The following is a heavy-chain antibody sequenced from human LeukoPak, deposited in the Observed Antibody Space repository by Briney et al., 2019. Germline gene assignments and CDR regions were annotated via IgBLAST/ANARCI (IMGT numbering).Heavy chain of an antibody. CDR2: IIPIFGTA. J-gene: IGHJ4*02. V-gene: IGHV1-69*13. CDR3: ARDLSGYDYYFDY. Sequence: SVTVSCKASGGTFSSYAISWVRQAPGQGLEWMGGIIPIFGTANYAQKFQGRVTIIADESTSAAYMELSSLRSEDTAVYYCARDLSGYDYYFDYWGQGTLVTVSS. CDR1: GGTFSSYA. D-gene: IGHD5-12*01.